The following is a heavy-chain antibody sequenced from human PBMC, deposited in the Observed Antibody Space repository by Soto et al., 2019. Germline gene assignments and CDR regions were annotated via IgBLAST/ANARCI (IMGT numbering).Heavy chain of an antibody. CDR3: TRDQSSDFHH. V-gene: IGHV3-30*03. J-gene: IGHJ4*02. CDR2: ISSDGSKK. Sequence: QVQLVESGGGVVQPGRSLRLSCAASGYTFSSYGMHWVRQAPGKGLEWVAVISSDGSKKYYVDSVKGRFTISRDDSKNTVYLQMNSLRGEDTAVYYCTRDQSSDFHHWGQGTLVTVSS. CDR1: GYTFSSYG. D-gene: IGHD6-19*01.